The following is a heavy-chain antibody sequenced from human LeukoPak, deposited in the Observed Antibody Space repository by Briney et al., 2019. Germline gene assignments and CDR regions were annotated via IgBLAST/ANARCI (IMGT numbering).Heavy chain of an antibody. CDR3: ARSYSNYYYYYGMDV. V-gene: IGHV4-34*01. CDR2: INHSGST. J-gene: IGHJ6*02. D-gene: IGHD4-11*01. CDR1: GGSFSGYY. Sequence: SETLSLTCAVYGGSFSGYYWSWIRQPPGKGLEWIGEINHSGSTNYNPSLKSRVTISVDTSKNQLSLKLSSVTAADTAVYYCARSYSNYYYYYGMDVWGQGTTVTVSS.